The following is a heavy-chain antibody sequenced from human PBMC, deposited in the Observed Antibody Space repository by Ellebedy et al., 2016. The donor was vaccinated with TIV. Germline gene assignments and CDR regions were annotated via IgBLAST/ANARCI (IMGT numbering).Heavy chain of an antibody. CDR1: GGTFSSYA. Sequence: SVKVSCXASGGTFSSYAISWVRQAPGQGLEWMGGIIPIFGTANYAQKFQGRVTITADESTSTAYMELSSLRSEDTAVYYCASYAVGLGSPSPAYPLGRIWGQGTLVTVSS. D-gene: IGHD1-26*01. J-gene: IGHJ4*02. CDR2: IIPIFGTA. CDR3: ASYAVGLGSPSPAYPLGRI. V-gene: IGHV1-69*13.